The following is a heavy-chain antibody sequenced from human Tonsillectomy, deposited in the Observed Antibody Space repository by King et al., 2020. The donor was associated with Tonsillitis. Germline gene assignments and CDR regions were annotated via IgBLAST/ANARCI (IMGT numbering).Heavy chain of an antibody. CDR3: ARGWSFDS. D-gene: IGHD2-15*01. Sequence: VQLQQSGPGLLKPSQTLSLTCAISWDSVSNNRGAWNWIRQSPSRGLEWLGRTYYSSEWHNDYSVTVKSRITINPDTSKNQFSLQLNSVTPEDTAVYYCARGWSFDSWGQGTLVTVSS. J-gene: IGHJ4*02. CDR1: WDSVSNNRGA. CDR2: TYYSSEWHN. V-gene: IGHV6-1*01.